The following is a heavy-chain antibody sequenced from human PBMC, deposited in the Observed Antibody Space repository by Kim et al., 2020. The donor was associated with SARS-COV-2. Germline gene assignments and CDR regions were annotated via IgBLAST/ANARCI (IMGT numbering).Heavy chain of an antibody. V-gene: IGHV3-48*02. CDR2: ISSSGSTI. CDR3: AREAPPPVVPGPMDV. CDR1: GFTFSSYS. Sequence: GGSLRLSCAASGFTFSSYSMNWVRQAPGKGLEWVSYISSSGSTIYYADSVKGRFTISRDNAKNSLYLQMNSLRDEDTAVYYCAREAPPPVVPGPMDVWGQGTPVTVSS. J-gene: IGHJ6*02. D-gene: IGHD2-2*01.